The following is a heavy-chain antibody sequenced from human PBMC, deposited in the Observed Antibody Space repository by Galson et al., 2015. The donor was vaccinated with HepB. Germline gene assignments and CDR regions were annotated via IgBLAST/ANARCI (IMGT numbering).Heavy chain of an antibody. CDR2: IRSSDSTR. CDR1: GYSFSNYV. V-gene: IGHV3-11*01. Sequence: SCKASGYSFSNYVMNWIRQAPGKGLEWVSYIRSSDSTRYYADSVKGRFTISRDNAKNSLYLQMNSLRAEDTAVYYCARERVVIPPTGMDVWGQGTTVTVSS. CDR3: ARERVVIPPTGMDV. J-gene: IGHJ6*02. D-gene: IGHD3-3*01.